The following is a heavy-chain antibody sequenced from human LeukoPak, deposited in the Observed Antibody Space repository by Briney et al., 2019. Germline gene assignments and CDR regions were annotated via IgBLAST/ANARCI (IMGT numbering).Heavy chain of an antibody. CDR2: ISWDSGAL. J-gene: IGHJ4*02. Sequence: PGGSLRLSCAASGFTFSSYSMDWVRQAPGKGLEWVSGISWDSGALVYADSVKGRFTISRDNAKKSLYLQMNSLRTDDTALYYCAKRLRSDWAFDYWGQRILVTVSS. V-gene: IGHV3-9*01. CDR1: GFTFSSYS. CDR3: AKRLRSDWAFDY. D-gene: IGHD6-19*01.